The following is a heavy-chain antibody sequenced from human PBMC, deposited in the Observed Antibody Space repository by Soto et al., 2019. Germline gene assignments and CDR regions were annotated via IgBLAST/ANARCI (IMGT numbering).Heavy chain of an antibody. D-gene: IGHD3-10*01. Sequence: GGSLRLSCGASGFTFSRYAMSWGRQAPGKGLEWVSAISGSGGSTYYADSVKGRFTISRDNSKNTLYLQMNSLRAEDTAVYYCAKELMGRGVKFWFYPWGQGILVPFS. J-gene: IGHJ5*02. CDR3: AKELMGRGVKFWFYP. CDR1: GFTFSRYA. V-gene: IGHV3-23*01. CDR2: ISGSGGST.